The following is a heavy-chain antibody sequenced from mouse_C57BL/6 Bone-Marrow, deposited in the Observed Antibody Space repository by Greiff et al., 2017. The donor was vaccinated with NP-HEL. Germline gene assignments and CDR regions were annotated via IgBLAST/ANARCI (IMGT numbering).Heavy chain of an antibody. V-gene: IGHV1-72*01. Sequence: QVQLQQPGAELVKPGASVKLSCKASGYTFTSYWMHWVKQRPGRGLEWIGRTDPNSGGTKYNEKFKSKATLTVDKPSSTAYMQLSSLTSEDSAVYYCAREAITGTTYFDYWGQGTTLTVSS. D-gene: IGHD4-1*01. CDR1: GYTFTSYW. CDR2: TDPNSGGT. CDR3: AREAITGTTYFDY. J-gene: IGHJ2*01.